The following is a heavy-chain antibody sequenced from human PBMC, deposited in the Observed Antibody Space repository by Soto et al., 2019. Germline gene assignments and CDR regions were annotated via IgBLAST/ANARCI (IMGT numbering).Heavy chain of an antibody. CDR2: INPNSDGT. D-gene: IGHD6-19*01. CDR3: ARVGDSSGWYEIGNFDY. CDR1: GYTFTGYY. Sequence: QVQLVQSGAEVKKPGASVKVSCKASGYTFTGYYMHWVRQAPGQGLEWMGWINPNSDGTNYAQKYQGWVTMTRDTSISKADKELSRLRHDDTAVYYCARVGDSSGWYEIGNFDYWGQGTLVTVSS. V-gene: IGHV1-2*04. J-gene: IGHJ4*02.